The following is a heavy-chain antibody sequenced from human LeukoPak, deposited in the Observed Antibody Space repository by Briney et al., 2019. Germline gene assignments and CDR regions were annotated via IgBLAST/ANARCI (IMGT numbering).Heavy chain of an antibody. CDR1: GFTFDDYA. Sequence: GGSLRLSCAASGFTFDDYAMHWVRQAPGKGLEWVSLISCDGGSTYYADSVKGRFTISRDNSKNSLYLQKNSLRAADTALYYCAKDIARGYYYYPYMDVWGKGTTVTVSS. V-gene: IGHV3-43D*03. CDR2: ISCDGGST. J-gene: IGHJ6*03. CDR3: AKDIARGYYYYPYMDV.